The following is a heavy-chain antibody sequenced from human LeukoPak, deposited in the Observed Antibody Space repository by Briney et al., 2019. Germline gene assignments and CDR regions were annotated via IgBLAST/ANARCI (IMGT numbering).Heavy chain of an antibody. CDR2: ISIISSYI. CDR3: ARIVVPANGYYSYYMDV. J-gene: IGHJ6*03. V-gene: IGHV3-21*01. Sequence: KPGGSLRLSCAASGFTFSSYSMNWVRQAPGKWLEWVSSISIISSYIYYADSVKGRFTISRDNAKNSLYLQMNSLRAEDTAVYYCARIVVPANGYYSYYMDVWGKGTTVTVSS. CDR1: GFTFSSYS. D-gene: IGHD2-2*01.